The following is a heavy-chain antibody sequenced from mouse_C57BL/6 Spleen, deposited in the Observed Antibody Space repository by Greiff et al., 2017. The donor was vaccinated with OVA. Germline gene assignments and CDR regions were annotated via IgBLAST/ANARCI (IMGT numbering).Heavy chain of an antibody. CDR1: GFTFSDYG. V-gene: IGHV5-17*01. CDR2: ISSGSSTI. CDR3: GRRGGYKYYFDY. J-gene: IGHJ2*01. Sequence: EVMLVESGGGLVKPGGSLKLSCAASGFTFSDYGMHWVRQAPEKGLEWVAYISSGSSTIYYADTVKGRFTISRDNAKNTLFLQMTSLRSEDTAVNYCGRRGGYKYYFDYWGQGTTLTVSS. D-gene: IGHD1-3*01.